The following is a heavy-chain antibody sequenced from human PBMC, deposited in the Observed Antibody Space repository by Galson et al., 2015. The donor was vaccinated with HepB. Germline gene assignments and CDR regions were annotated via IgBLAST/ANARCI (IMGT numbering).Heavy chain of an antibody. J-gene: IGHJ6*02. CDR1: GFTFIIYS. D-gene: IGHD5-18*01. Sequence: SLRLSCAASGFTFIIYSMNWVRQAPGKGLEWVSSISSSSSYIYYADSVKGRFTISRDNAKNSLYLQMNSLRAEDTAVYYCARDLRYTYGLGDYGMDVWGQGTTVTVSS. CDR2: ISSSSSYI. CDR3: ARDLRYTYGLGDYGMDV. V-gene: IGHV3-21*01.